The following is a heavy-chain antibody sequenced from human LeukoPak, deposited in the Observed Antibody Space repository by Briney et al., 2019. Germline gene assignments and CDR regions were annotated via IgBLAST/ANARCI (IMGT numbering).Heavy chain of an antibody. Sequence: ASVKVSCKASGYTFTGYYMHWVRQAPGQGLEWMGWINPNSGGTNYAQKFQGRVTMTRDMSTSTVYMELSSLRSEDTAVYYCARAHVDTAMVNNWGQGTLVTVSS. J-gene: IGHJ4*02. V-gene: IGHV1-2*02. D-gene: IGHD5-18*01. CDR1: GYTFTGYY. CDR2: INPNSGGT. CDR3: ARAHVDTAMVNN.